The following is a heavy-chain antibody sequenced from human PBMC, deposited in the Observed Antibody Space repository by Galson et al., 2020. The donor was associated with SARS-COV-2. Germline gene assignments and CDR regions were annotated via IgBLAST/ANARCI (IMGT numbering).Heavy chain of an antibody. J-gene: IGHJ4*02. CDR1: GFSLSNARMG. CDR3: ARIRVVPGIAVAWPDYCDY. D-gene: IGHD6-19*01. V-gene: IGHV2-26*01. CDR2: IFSTHEQ. Sequence: SGPPLVKPTETLTLTSTVSGFSLSNARMGVRWIRQPTGQALEWLAHIFSTHEQSYSTTLKTRHTISKDTAKSQVVLTMTNMDPVDTATSYCARIRVVPGIAVAWPDYCDYWGQGTLVTVSS.